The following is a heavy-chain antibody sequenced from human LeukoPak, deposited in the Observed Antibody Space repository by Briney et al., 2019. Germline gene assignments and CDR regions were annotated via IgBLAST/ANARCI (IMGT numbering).Heavy chain of an antibody. CDR1: GYTFTSYD. CDR2: MNPNSGNT. D-gene: IGHD3-22*01. CDR3: ARGGYYDSSGYYYVLGI. Sequence: ASVKVSCKASGYTFTSYDINWVRQATGQGLEWMGWMNPNSGNTGYAQKFQGRVTMTRNTSISTAYMELSSLRSEDTAVYYCARGGYYDSSGYYYVLGIWGQGTMVTVSS. V-gene: IGHV1-8*01. J-gene: IGHJ3*02.